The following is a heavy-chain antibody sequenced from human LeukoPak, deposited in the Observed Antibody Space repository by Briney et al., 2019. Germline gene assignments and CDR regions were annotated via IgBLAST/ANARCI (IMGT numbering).Heavy chain of an antibody. D-gene: IGHD3-10*01. CDR2: IYYSGST. V-gene: IGHV4-59*01. J-gene: IGHJ5*02. CDR1: GGSISSYY. CDR3: ARGKHYYGSGSLSEA. Sequence: SETLSLTCTVSGGSISSYYWSWIRQPPGKGLEWIGYIYYSGSTNYNPSLKSRVTISVDTSKNQFSLKLSSVTAADTAVYYRARGKHYYGSGSLSEAWGQGTLVTVSS.